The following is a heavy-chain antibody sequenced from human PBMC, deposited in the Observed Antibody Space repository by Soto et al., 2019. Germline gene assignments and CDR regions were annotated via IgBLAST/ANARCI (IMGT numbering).Heavy chain of an antibody. V-gene: IGHV3-48*03. D-gene: IGHD2-2*01. CDR1: GFTFSSYE. CDR3: ARWGSSSTSNGFDP. CDR2: ISSSGSTI. Sequence: EVQLVESGGGLVQPGGSLRLSCAASGFTFSSYEMNWVRQAPGKGLEWVSYISSSGSTIYYADSVKGRFTISRDNAKNSLYLQMNSLRAEDTAVYYCARWGSSSTSNGFDPWGHGTLVTVSS. J-gene: IGHJ5*02.